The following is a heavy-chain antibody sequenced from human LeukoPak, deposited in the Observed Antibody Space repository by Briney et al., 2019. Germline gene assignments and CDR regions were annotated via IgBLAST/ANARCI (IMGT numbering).Heavy chain of an antibody. CDR2: FYSGGDT. V-gene: IGHV3-66*02. Sequence: GGSLRLSCAASGFTVSNSYMSWVRQAPGKGLEWVSVFYSGGDTYYADSVKGRFTISRDNSRNTLYLQMNSLRTEDTAVYHCAREGAYSSGWYYFDYWGPGTLVTVSS. CDR3: AREGAYSSGWYYFDY. CDR1: GFTVSNSY. D-gene: IGHD6-19*01. J-gene: IGHJ4*02.